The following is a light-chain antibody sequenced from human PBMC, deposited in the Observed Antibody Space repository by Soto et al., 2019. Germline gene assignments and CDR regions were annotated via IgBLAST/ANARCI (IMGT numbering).Light chain of an antibody. CDR2: GTS. V-gene: IGKV3-20*01. CDR1: QRVSSSY. CDR3: QQYGSSSWT. Sequence: EIVLTQSPGTLSLSPGERATLSCRASQRVSSSYLSWYQQKPGQARRLLIYGTSSRATAIPDRFSGSGSGTDFTLIISRLEPEDFAVYYCQQYGSSSWTFGQGTKVEIK. J-gene: IGKJ1*01.